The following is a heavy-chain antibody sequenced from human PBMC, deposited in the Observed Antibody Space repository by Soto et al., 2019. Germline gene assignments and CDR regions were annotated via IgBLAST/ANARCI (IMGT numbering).Heavy chain of an antibody. CDR2: ISYDGSDK. D-gene: IGHD2-2*01. CDR3: AKDLRDIVLVPAASTELYYYYGMDV. V-gene: IGHV3-30-3*01. CDR1: GFTFSSYA. J-gene: IGHJ6*02. Sequence: GGSLRLSCAASGFTFSSYAMHWVRQAPGKGLEWAALISYDGSDKDYADSVKGRFTISRDNSKNTLYLQMNSLRAEDTAVYYCAKDLRDIVLVPAASTELYYYYGMDVWGQGTTVTVSS.